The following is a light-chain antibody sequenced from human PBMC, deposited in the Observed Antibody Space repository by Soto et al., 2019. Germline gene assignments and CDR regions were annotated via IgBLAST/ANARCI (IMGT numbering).Light chain of an antibody. J-gene: IGKJ3*01. V-gene: IGKV3-20*01. CDR1: QSVNSNY. CDR2: GAS. CDR3: HQYSSSPLT. Sequence: EIVLTQSPGTLSLSPGERATLSCRASQSVNSNYLAWYQHKPGQAPRFLIYGASSRAAGIPDRFSGSGSGTDVTLTISRLDPEDFAVYYCHQYSSSPLTVGPGTKVDIK.